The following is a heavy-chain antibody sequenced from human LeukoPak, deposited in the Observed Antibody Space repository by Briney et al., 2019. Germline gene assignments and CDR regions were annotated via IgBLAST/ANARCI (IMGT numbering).Heavy chain of an antibody. CDR1: GFTFSSYA. D-gene: IGHD2-15*01. CDR2: ISGSGGST. CDR3: AKGLIGCVGGSCSSAY. V-gene: IGHV3-23*01. Sequence: GGSLRLSCAASGFTFSSYAMSWVRQAPGKGLEWVSAISGSGGSTYYADSVKGRFTISRDNSKNTLYLQMNSLRAEDTAVYYCAKGLIGCVGGSCSSAYWGQGTLVIVSS. J-gene: IGHJ4*02.